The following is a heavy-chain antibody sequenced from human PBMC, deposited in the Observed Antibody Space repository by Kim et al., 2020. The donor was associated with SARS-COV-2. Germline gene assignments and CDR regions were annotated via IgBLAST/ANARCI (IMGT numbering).Heavy chain of an antibody. J-gene: IGHJ3*02. CDR3: ATKDEFDAFDI. CDR2: T. Sequence: TRYSPSFQGQVTISAEKSISTAYLQWSSLKASDTAMYYCATKDEFDAFDIWGQGTMVTVSS. V-gene: IGHV5-51*01. D-gene: IGHD2-15*01.